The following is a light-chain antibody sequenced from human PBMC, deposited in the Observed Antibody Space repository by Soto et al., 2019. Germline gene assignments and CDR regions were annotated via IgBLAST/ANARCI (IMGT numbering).Light chain of an antibody. Sequence: QSVLTQPPSASGTPGQSLTISCSGSSSNIGSHFVYWYQHLPGTAPKLLIFRDGQRPSGVPARFFGSKSGTSASLAITGLRSEYEADYYCAVWDQSLTGWVFGGGTQLTVL. CDR2: RDG. V-gene: IGLV1-47*01. CDR3: AVWDQSLTGWV. CDR1: SSNIGSHF. J-gene: IGLJ3*02.